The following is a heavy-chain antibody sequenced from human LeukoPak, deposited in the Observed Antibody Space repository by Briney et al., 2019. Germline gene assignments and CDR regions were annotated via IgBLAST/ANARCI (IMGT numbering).Heavy chain of an antibody. CDR1: GGSISSGDYY. D-gene: IGHD3-10*01. V-gene: IGHV4-30-4*01. CDR3: ARDVNYGSGSCIDY. CDR2: IYYSGST. Sequence: SETLSLTCTVSGGSISSGDYYWSWIRQPPGKGLEWIGYIYYSGSTYYNPSLKSRVTISVDTSKNQFSLKLSSVTAADTAVYYCARDVNYGSGSCIDYWGQGTLVTVSS. J-gene: IGHJ4*02.